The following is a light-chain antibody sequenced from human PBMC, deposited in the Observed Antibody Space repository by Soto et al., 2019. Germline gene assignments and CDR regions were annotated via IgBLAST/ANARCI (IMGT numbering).Light chain of an antibody. CDR2: DAS. CDR1: QSVSTF. V-gene: IGKV3-20*01. Sequence: EIVLTQSPATLSLSPGERATLSCRASQSVSTFLAWYQQKPGQAPRLVIFDASRRASGIPARFSGSGSGTEFTLTISSLQSEDFAVYYCQQYGSSGTFGQGTKVDIK. CDR3: QQYGSSGT. J-gene: IGKJ1*01.